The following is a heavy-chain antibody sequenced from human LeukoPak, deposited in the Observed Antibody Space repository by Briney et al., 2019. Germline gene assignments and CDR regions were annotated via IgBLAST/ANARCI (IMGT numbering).Heavy chain of an antibody. Sequence: GRSLRLSCAASGFTFSSYAMHWVRQAPGKGLEWVSSISSSSSYIYYADSVKGRFTISRDSAKNSLYLQMNSLRAEDTAVYYCARDREYYDFWSGYGDGLFGMDVWGQGTTVTVSS. V-gene: IGHV3-21*01. CDR1: GFTFSSYA. J-gene: IGHJ6*02. CDR2: ISSSSSYI. D-gene: IGHD3-3*01. CDR3: ARDREYYDFWSGYGDGLFGMDV.